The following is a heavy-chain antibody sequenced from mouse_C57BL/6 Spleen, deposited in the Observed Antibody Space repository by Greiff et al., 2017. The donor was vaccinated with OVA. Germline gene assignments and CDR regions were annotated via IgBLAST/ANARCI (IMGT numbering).Heavy chain of an antibody. V-gene: IGHV5-12*01. Sequence: EVKLVESGGGLVQPGGSLKLSCAASGFTFSDYYMYWVRQTPEKRLEWVAYISNGGGSTYYPDTVKGRFTISRDSAKNTLYLQMSRLKSEDTAMYYCARGRTFDYWGQGTTLTVSS. CDR3: ARGRTFDY. J-gene: IGHJ2*01. CDR1: GFTFSDYY. CDR2: ISNGGGST.